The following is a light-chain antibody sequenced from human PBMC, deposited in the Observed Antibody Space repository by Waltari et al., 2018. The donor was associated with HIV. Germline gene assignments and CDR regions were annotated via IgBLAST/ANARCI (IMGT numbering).Light chain of an antibody. CDR2: KNN. CDR3: GAWDDNLRGL. J-gene: IGLJ2*01. Sequence: QAVLTQTPSASASPDQQITISCSGSDSNVGSHYVYWYHQFPGTAPKLLLYKNNQRSSGGPDRFSGSKSGTSASLTISGLRSEDEGTYFCGAWDDNLRGLFGAGTKLTVL. CDR1: DSNVGSHY. V-gene: IGLV1-47*01.